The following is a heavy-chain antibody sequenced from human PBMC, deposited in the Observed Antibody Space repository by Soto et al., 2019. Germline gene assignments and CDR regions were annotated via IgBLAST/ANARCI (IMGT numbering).Heavy chain of an antibody. J-gene: IGHJ4*02. V-gene: IGHV3-30-3*01. D-gene: IGHD2-2*01. CDR2: ISHDGSNQ. Sequence: QVQLVESGGGVVQPGRSLRLSCAASGFTFKNYSMHWVRQAPGKGLEWVAVISHDGSNQKYADSVKGRFTTSRDNFKNTLALQMNSLRAEDTALYYCARGGVDQLPHGEFAHWGQGTLVTVSS. CDR1: GFTFKNYS. CDR3: ARGGVDQLPHGEFAH.